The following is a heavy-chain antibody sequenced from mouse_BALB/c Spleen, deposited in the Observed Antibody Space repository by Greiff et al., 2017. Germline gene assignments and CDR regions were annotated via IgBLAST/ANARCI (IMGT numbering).Heavy chain of an antibody. Sequence: EVQGVESGGGLVKPGGSLKLSCAASGFTFSSYAMSWVRQTPEKRLEWVATISSGGSYTYYPDSVKGRFTISRDNAKNTLYLQMSSLRSEDTAMYYCARRTTVVDYWGQGTTLTVSS. CDR1: GFTFSSYA. CDR3: ARRTTVVDY. V-gene: IGHV5-9-3*01. D-gene: IGHD1-1*01. J-gene: IGHJ2*01. CDR2: ISSGGSYT.